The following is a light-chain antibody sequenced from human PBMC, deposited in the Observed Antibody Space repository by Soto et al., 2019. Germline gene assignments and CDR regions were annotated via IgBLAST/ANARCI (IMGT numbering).Light chain of an antibody. J-gene: IGKJ5*01. V-gene: IGKV3-20*01. CDR1: PDVSSY. CDR2: GAS. Sequence: EIVLTQSPATLSLSPGERATLSCRASPDVSSYFAWYQQKPGQAPRLLMYGASNRATGIPDRFSGTGSGTDFTLTISRLEPEDFAVYYCQQYGSSPYTFGLGTRLEI. CDR3: QQYGSSPYT.